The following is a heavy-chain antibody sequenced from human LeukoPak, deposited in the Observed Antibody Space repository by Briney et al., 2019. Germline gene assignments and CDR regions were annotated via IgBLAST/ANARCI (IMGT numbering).Heavy chain of an antibody. V-gene: IGHV3-30*04. J-gene: IGHJ4*02. Sequence: GGSLRLSCAASGFTFSSYAMHWVRQAPGKGLEWVAVISYDGSNKYYADSVKGRFTISRDNSKNTLFLQMNSLRAEDTAVCYCAREHGDYSFDYWGQGTLVTVSS. CDR3: AREHGDYSFDY. D-gene: IGHD4-17*01. CDR2: ISYDGSNK. CDR1: GFTFSSYA.